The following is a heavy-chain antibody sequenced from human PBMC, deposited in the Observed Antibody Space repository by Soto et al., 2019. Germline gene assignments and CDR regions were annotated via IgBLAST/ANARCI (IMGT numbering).Heavy chain of an antibody. J-gene: IGHJ6*02. V-gene: IGHV3-11*06. Sequence: QVQLVESGGGLVKPGGSLILSCAASGFTFNDHYMTWIRQAPGKGLEWVSFISSDSIYTNSADSVKGRFTISRDNAKNLLYLQMSSLRVEDTAVYYCARDSTGSGLDYGMDVWGQGTTVAVSS. CDR1: GFTFNDHY. D-gene: IGHD3-10*01. CDR3: ARDSTGSGLDYGMDV. CDR2: ISSDSIYT.